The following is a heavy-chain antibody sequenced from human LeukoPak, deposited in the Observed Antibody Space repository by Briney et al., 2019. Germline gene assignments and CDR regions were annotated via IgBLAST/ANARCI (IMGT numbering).Heavy chain of an antibody. V-gene: IGHV1-69*06. CDR3: ARVPLVPPRGYFDY. J-gene: IGHJ4*02. CDR2: IIPIFGTA. D-gene: IGHD6-6*01. Sequence: SVKVSCKASGGTVSSYAISWVRQAPGQGLEWMGGIIPIFGTANYAQKFQGRVTITADKSTSTAYMELSSLRSEDTAVYYCARVPLVPPRGYFDYWGQGTLVTVSS. CDR1: GGTVSSYA.